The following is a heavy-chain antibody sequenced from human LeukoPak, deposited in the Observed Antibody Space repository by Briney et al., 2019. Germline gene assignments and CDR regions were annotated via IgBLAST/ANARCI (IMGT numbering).Heavy chain of an antibody. CDR1: GFTFTTYW. CDR3: VTYSTGLYKGLEF. V-gene: IGHV3-7*03. Sequence: GGSLRLSCAASGFTFTTYWMSWIRQAPGKGREWVANINQDGTDKYYVDSVKGRFTFSRDNAQNSLYLQMSSLRVEDTAVYYCVTYSTGLYKGLEFWGQGTQVTVSS. CDR2: INQDGTDK. J-gene: IGHJ4*02. D-gene: IGHD2-8*02.